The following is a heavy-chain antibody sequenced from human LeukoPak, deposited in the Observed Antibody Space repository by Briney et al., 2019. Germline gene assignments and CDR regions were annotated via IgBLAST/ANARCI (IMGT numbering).Heavy chain of an antibody. D-gene: IGHD3-16*01. CDR1: GFTFGDYA. CDR2: IRSKAYGGTT. J-gene: IGHJ4*02. Sequence: GRSLRLSCTASGFTFGDYAMSWVRQAPGKGREWVGFIRSKAYGGTTEYAASVKGRFTISRDDSKSIAYLQMKSLKTEATAVYYCTREGRGSDAFDYWGQGTLVTVSS. V-gene: IGHV3-49*04. CDR3: TREGRGSDAFDY.